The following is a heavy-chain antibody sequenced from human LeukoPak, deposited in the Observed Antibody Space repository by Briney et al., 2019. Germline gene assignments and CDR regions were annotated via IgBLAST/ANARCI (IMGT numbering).Heavy chain of an antibody. Sequence: SETLSLTCTVSGYSISSGYYWGWIRQPPGKGLEWIGSIYHSGSTYYNPSLKSRVTISVDTSKNQFSLKLSSVTAADTAVYYCARAADTMVRGVTSPFDYWGQGTLVTVSS. D-gene: IGHD3-10*01. CDR2: IYHSGST. CDR1: GYSISSGYY. V-gene: IGHV4-38-2*02. CDR3: ARAADTMVRGVTSPFDY. J-gene: IGHJ4*02.